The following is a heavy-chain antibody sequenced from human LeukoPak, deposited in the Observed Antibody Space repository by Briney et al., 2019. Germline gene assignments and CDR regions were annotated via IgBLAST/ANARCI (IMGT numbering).Heavy chain of an antibody. CDR1: GGSFSGYY. Sequence: QASETLSLTCAVYGGSFSGYYWSWIRQPPGKGLEWIGEINHSGSTNYNPSLKSRVTISVDTSKNQFSLKLSSVTAADTAVYYCARGVRDGYKYLIDYWGQGTLVTVSS. D-gene: IGHD5-24*01. J-gene: IGHJ4*02. CDR3: ARGVRDGYKYLIDY. CDR2: INHSGST. V-gene: IGHV4-34*01.